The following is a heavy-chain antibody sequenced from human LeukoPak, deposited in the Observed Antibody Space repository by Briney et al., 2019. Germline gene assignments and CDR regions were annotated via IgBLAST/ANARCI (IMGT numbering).Heavy chain of an antibody. CDR2: IYYSGST. CDR1: GGSISSSIYY. Sequence: PSETLSLTCTVSGGSISSSIYYWGWIRQPPGKGLEWIGTIYYSGSTYYNPSLKSRVTISVDTSKNQFSLKLSSVTAADTAVYYCARRAVRGVILHYYYMDVWGKGTTVTISS. V-gene: IGHV4-39*07. CDR3: ARRAVRGVILHYYYMDV. J-gene: IGHJ6*03. D-gene: IGHD3-10*01.